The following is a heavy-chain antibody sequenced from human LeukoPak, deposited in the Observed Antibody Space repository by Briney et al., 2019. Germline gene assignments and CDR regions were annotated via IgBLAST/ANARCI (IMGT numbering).Heavy chain of an antibody. D-gene: IGHD2-2*01. J-gene: IGHJ4*02. CDR2: ISSSSSYI. CDR1: GFTFSVHG. V-gene: IGHV3-21*01. Sequence: PGGSLRLSCAASGFTFSVHGINWVRQAPGKGLEWVSSISSSSSYIYYADSVKGRFTISRDNAKNSLYLQMNSLRAEDTAVYYCARDMPHAFDYWGQGTLVTVSS. CDR3: ARDMPHAFDY.